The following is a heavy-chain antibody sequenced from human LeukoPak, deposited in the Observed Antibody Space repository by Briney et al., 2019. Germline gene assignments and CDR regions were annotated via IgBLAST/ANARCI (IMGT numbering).Heavy chain of an antibody. J-gene: IGHJ6*02. CDR3: AKDWDYGVQNNRYHGMDV. Sequence: PVRSLRLSCAASGFTFSSYGMHWVRQAPRKGLEWVAVITYDGGNKYYADSVKDRFIISRDNSKNTLYLQMNSLRSEDPAVYYCAKDWDYGVQNNRYHGMDVCGQGPTATVTS. CDR1: GFTFSSYG. V-gene: IGHV3-30*18. D-gene: IGHD4-17*01. CDR2: ITYDGGNK.